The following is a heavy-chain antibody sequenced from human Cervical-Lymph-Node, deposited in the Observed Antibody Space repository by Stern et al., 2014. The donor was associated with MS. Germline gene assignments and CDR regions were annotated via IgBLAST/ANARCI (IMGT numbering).Heavy chain of an antibody. D-gene: IGHD4-23*01. J-gene: IGHJ4*01. V-gene: IGHV1-69*01. CDR2: IVNVCSKA. Sequence: QVQLVQSGAEVSKPGSSVKVSCKASGPTFSTYAISWLRQAPGQGLEWMGAIVNVCSKANYTQQVRGRLTTTTDESTSTAYLELRSLRAEDTAVYYCAREPHGDNFAFWGQGTLVTVSS. CDR3: AREPHGDNFAF. CDR1: GPTFSTYA.